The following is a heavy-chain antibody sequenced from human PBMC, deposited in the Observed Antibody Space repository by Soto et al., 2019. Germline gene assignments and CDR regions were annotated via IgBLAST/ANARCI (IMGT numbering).Heavy chain of an antibody. CDR3: AKAGVHVVVPAAMFDY. CDR1: GFTFSSYA. D-gene: IGHD2-2*01. J-gene: IGHJ4*02. V-gene: IGHV3-23*01. Sequence: GGSLRLSCAASGFTFSSYAMSWVRQAPGKGLEWVSAISGSGGSTYYADSVKGLFTISRDNSKNTLYLQMNSLRAEDTAVYYCAKAGVHVVVPAAMFDYWGQGTLVTVSS. CDR2: ISGSGGST.